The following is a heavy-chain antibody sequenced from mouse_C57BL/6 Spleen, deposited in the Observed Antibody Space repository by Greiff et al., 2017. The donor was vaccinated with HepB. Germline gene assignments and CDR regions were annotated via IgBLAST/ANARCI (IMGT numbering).Heavy chain of an antibody. CDR1: GYSFTDYN. J-gene: IGHJ2*01. D-gene: IGHD2-2*01. Sequence: VHVKQSGPELVKPGASVKISCKASGYSFTDYNMNWVKQSNGKSLEWIGVINPNYGTTSYNQKFKGKATLTVDQSSSTAYMQLNSLTSEDSAVYYCARYYYGYEAYFDYWGQGTTLTVSS. V-gene: IGHV1-39*01. CDR2: INPNYGTT. CDR3: ARYYYGYEAYFDY.